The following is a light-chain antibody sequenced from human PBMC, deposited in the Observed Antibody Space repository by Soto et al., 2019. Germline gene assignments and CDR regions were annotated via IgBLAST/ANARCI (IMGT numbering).Light chain of an antibody. Sequence: EIVLTQSPATLSVSPGERATLSCRASQSVSSSYLAWYQQKPGQAPRLLLYGASSRATGIPDRFSGSGSGTDFTLTISSLEPEDSAVYYCQQRHMWPITFGQGTRLEIK. CDR2: GAS. CDR3: QQRHMWPIT. J-gene: IGKJ5*01. CDR1: QSVSSSY. V-gene: IGKV3D-20*02.